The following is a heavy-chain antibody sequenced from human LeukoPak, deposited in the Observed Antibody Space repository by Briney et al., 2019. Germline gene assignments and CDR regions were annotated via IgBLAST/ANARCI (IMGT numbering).Heavy chain of an antibody. Sequence: ASVKVSCKASGYTFTGYYMHWVRQAPGQGLEWMGWINPNSGGTNYAQKFQGRVTMTRDTSISTAYMELSRLRSEDTAVYYCASQAWFRGYSYGPLGYWGQGTLVTVSS. CDR2: INPNSGGT. D-gene: IGHD5-18*01. V-gene: IGHV1-2*02. J-gene: IGHJ4*02. CDR1: GYTFTGYY. CDR3: ASQAWFRGYSYGPLGY.